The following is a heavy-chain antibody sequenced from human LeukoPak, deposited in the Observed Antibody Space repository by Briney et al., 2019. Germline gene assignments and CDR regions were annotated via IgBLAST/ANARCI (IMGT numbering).Heavy chain of an antibody. Sequence: GGSLRLSCAASGFTFSSSWMSWVRQAPGKGLEWVANINQDGSEKYYVDSVKGRFTISRDNAKNSLYLQVNSLRAEDTAVHYCARVRFLDYLGQGTLVTVSS. J-gene: IGHJ4*02. CDR2: INQDGSEK. CDR1: GFTFSSSW. CDR3: ARVRFLDY. V-gene: IGHV3-7*01. D-gene: IGHD3-3*01.